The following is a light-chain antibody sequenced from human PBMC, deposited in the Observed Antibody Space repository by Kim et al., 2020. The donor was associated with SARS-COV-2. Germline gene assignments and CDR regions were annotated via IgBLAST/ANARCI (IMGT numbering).Light chain of an antibody. J-gene: IGKJ1*01. CDR1: QSVNSNY. CDR3: QQYGSSKT. Sequence: LSPGERATLSCRASQSVNSNYLAWYQQKPDQAPRLLIYGASTRATGIPDRFSGSGSGTDFTLTISRLEPEDFAVYYCQQYGSSKTFGQGTKVDIK. V-gene: IGKV3-20*01. CDR2: GAS.